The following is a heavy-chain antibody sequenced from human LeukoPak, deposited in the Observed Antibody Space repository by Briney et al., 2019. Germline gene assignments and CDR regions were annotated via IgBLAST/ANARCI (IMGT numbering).Heavy chain of an antibody. CDR3: ARGKFGELLLDY. D-gene: IGHD3-10*01. CDR1: GYTFTSYG. V-gene: IGHV1-18*01. CDR2: ISTYNVNT. Sequence: ASVKVSCKASGYTFTSYGISWGRQAPGQGLEWMGWISTYNVNTNYAQKLQGRVTITTDTSTSTAYMELRSLRSDDTAVYYCARGKFGELLLDYWGQGTLVTVSS. J-gene: IGHJ4*02.